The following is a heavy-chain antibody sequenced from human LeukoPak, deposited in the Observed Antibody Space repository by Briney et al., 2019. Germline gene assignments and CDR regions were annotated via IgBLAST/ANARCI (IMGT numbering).Heavy chain of an antibody. J-gene: IGHJ4*02. CDR3: ARGGKATVVTM. V-gene: IGHV4-4*07. CDR2: MYSSGST. CDR1: GGSINSYY. D-gene: IGHD4-23*01. Sequence: PSETLSLTCTVSGGSINSYYWTWIRQSAGKGLGWIGRMYSSGSTNYNPSLKSRVSMSVDTSKNQFSVKLTSVTAADTAVYYCARGGKATVVTMWGQGILVTVSS.